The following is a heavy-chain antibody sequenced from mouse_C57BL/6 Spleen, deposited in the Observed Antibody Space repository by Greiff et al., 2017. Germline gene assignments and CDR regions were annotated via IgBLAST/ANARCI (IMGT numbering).Heavy chain of an antibody. CDR2: IYPGDGDT. Sequence: VQLQQSGPELVKPGASVKISCKASGYAFSSSWMNWVKQRPGKGLEWIGRIYPGDGDTNYNGKFKGKATLTADKSSSTAYMQLSSLPSEDSAVYFCAIGFDYWGQGTTLTVSS. CDR3: AIGFDY. V-gene: IGHV1-82*01. CDR1: GYAFSSSW. J-gene: IGHJ2*01.